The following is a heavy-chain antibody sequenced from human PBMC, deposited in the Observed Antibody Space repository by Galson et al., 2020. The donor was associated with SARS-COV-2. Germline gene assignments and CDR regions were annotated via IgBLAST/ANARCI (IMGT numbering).Heavy chain of an antibody. CDR1: GFTFDDYT. J-gene: IGHJ6*03. D-gene: IGHD2-2*01. CDR3: AKLASSTFENYMDV. Sequence: QLGESLKISCAASGFTFDDYTMHWVRQAPGKGLEWVSLISWDGGSTYYADSVKGRFTISRDNSKNSLYLQMNSLRTEDTALYYCAKLASSTFENYMDVWGKGTTVTVSS. CDR2: ISWDGGST. V-gene: IGHV3-43*01.